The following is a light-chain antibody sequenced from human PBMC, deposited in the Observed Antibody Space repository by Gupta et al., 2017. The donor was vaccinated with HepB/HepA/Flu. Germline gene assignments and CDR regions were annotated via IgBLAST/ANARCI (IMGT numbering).Light chain of an antibody. CDR1: SSNLVSNN. V-gene: IGLV1-47*01. CDR3: ATLYGSRSCWV. J-gene: IGLJ3*02. CDR2: RNT. Sequence: QSVATQPPFASGPPGQRVTISGSGSSSNLVSNNVSWCQHHPETTPTLLIYRNTQRPSVVPDRFSDSKSGTSASLSISGLLPDDEADYYCATLYGSRSCWVFGGGTKLTVL.